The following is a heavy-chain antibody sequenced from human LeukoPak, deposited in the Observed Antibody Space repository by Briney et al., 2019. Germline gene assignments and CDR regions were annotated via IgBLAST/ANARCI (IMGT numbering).Heavy chain of an antibody. V-gene: IGHV3-33*01. Sequence: GVSLRLTCAASGFTFSTYGMHWVRQAPGKGLEWVAVIWYDGSNKYYADSVRGRLTISRDNFKNTLYLQMNSLRAEDTAVYYCARDLEIGSSSYYFDYWGQGTLVTVSS. D-gene: IGHD3-3*01. CDR1: GFTFSTYG. CDR2: IWYDGSNK. J-gene: IGHJ4*02. CDR3: ARDLEIGSSSYYFDY.